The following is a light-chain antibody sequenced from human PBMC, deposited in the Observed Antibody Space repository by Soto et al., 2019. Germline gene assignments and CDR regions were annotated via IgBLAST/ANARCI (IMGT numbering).Light chain of an antibody. J-gene: IGKJ2*01. CDR1: QSIRKW. CDR3: QQYDRFPYT. V-gene: IGKV1-5*03. Sequence: DIQMTQSPSTLSVSVGDTVTITCRASQSIRKWLAWYQQKPGQAPKLLIHKASTLESGVPSRFTGSGSGTEFTLTISSLQPDDFATFYCQQYDRFPYTFGQGTKLEIK. CDR2: KAS.